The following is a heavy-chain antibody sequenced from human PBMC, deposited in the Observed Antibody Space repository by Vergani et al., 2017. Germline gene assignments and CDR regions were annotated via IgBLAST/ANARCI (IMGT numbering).Heavy chain of an antibody. Sequence: VQLQESGPGLVKPSETLSLTCAVYGGSFSGYYWSWIRQPPGKGLEWVSAISGSGGSTYYADSVKGRFTISRDNSKNTLYLQMNSLRAEDTAVYYCARDLRFGITMTIDYWGQGTLVTVSS. CDR2: ISGSGGST. J-gene: IGHJ4*02. V-gene: IGHV3-23*01. CDR3: ARDLRFGITMTIDY. CDR1: GGSFSGYY. D-gene: IGHD3-22*01.